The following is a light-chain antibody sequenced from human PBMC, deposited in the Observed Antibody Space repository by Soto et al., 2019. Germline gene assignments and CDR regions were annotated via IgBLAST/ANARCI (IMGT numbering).Light chain of an antibody. CDR3: QQINAYPIT. V-gene: IGKV1-9*01. Sequence: IQLTQSPSSLSASVGDSVTITCRASQGIRSSLAWYQQKPGIAPKLLIYTASTLQSGVPSRFSGSGSGTDFTLTISSLQPEDFATYYWQQINAYPITFGQGTRLES. CDR2: TAS. CDR1: QGIRSS. J-gene: IGKJ5*01.